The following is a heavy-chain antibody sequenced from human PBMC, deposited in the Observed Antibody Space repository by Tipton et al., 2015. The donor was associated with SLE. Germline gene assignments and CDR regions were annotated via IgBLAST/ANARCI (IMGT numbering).Heavy chain of an antibody. CDR1: GGSFSGYY. CDR2: INHSGST. CDR3: ARVLTVVPAANVYMDV. V-gene: IGHV4-34*01. D-gene: IGHD2-2*01. Sequence: TLSLTCAVYGGSFSGYYWSWIRQLPGKGLEWIGEINHSGSTNYNPSLKSRVTISVDTSKNQFSLKLSSVTAADTAVYYCARVLTVVPAANVYMDVWGKGTTVTVSS. J-gene: IGHJ6*03.